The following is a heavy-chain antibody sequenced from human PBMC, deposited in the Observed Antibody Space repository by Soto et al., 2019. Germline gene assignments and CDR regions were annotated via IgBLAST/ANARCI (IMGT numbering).Heavy chain of an antibody. CDR3: AKGGGITIRSLDV. J-gene: IGHJ6*02. V-gene: IGHV3-30*18. CDR2: ISYDGSNK. Sequence: GGSLRLSCAASGFSFSTYNMNWVRQAPGRGLEWVAVISYDGSNKYYADSVKGRFTISRDNSKNTLYLQMNSLRAEDTAVYNCAKGGGITIRSLDVWGQGTTVTVSS. CDR1: GFSFSTYN. D-gene: IGHD3-3*01.